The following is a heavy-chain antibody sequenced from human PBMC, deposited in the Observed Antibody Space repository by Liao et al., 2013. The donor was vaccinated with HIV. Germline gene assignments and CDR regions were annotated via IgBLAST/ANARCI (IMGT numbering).Heavy chain of an antibody. J-gene: IGHJ1*01. CDR2: IDYSGST. CDR1: GGSISTYY. Sequence: QVQLQESGPGLVKPSETLSLTCIVSGGSISTYYWSWIRQFPGKGLEWIGYIDYSGSTNYNPSLKSRVTISVDTSKNQFSLRLNSVTAADTAIYYCARGDNYYHSSGYPAEYFRHWGLGTLVTVSS. CDR3: ARGDNYYHSSGYPAEYFRH. V-gene: IGHV4-59*01. D-gene: IGHD3-22*01.